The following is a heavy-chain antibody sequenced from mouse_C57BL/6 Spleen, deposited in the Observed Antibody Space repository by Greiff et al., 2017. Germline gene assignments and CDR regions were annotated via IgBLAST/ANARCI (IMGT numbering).Heavy chain of an antibody. CDR1: GYTFPGYW. D-gene: IGHD1-1*01. CDR3: ARAYYGSSYAFAY. J-gene: IGHJ3*01. V-gene: IGHV1-55*01. CDR2: IYPGRGST. Sequence: VQLQQPGAELVKPGASVKMSCKASGYTFPGYWITWVKQRPGQGLEWIGDIYPGRGSTNYNEKFKGKATLTVDTSSSTAYMQLSSLTSEDSAVYYCARAYYGSSYAFAYWGQGTLVTVSA.